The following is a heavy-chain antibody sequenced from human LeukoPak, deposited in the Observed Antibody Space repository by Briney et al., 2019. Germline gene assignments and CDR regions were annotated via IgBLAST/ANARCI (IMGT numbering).Heavy chain of an antibody. V-gene: IGHV3-33*06. D-gene: IGHD4-11*01. CDR1: GFTFSHYG. CDR2: IWSDASNT. Sequence: PGGSLRLSCETSGFTFSHYGMHWVRQAPGAGLEWVAVIWSDASNTYYADSVKGRFTISRDNSRNTLYLQMSSLRAGDTAVYYCAKDAERGFDYSNSLNYWGQGTLVTVSS. J-gene: IGHJ4*02. CDR3: AKDAERGFDYSNSLNY.